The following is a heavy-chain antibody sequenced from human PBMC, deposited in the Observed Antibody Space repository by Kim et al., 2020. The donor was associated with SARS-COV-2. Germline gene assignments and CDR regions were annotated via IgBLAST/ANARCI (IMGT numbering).Heavy chain of an antibody. Sequence: GGSLRLSCAASGFTFSNYALHWVRQAPGKGPEWVSVISYNGTNTYYADSVKGRFTISRDNSKNTLYLQMNSLIIEDTALYYCATDGARWLASARVYGGD. CDR1: GFTFSNYA. V-gene: IGHV3-30-3*01. CDR2: ISYNGTNT. J-gene: IGHJ6*01. CDR3: ATDGARWLASARVYGGD. D-gene: IGHD6-19*01.